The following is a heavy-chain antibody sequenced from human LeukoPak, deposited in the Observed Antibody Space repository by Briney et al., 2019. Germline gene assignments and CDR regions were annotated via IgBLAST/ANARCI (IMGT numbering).Heavy chain of an antibody. CDR2: INHSGNT. CDR1: GGSFSAYY. Sequence: SETLSLTCVVYGGSFSAYYWNWIRQPPGKVLEWIGEINHSGNTNYNPSLKSRVTISIDTSKNQFSLKLTSVTSADTAVYYCARGGASSRYFDFWGQGTLVTVSS. J-gene: IGHJ4*02. D-gene: IGHD6-13*01. V-gene: IGHV4-34*01. CDR3: ARGGASSRYFDF.